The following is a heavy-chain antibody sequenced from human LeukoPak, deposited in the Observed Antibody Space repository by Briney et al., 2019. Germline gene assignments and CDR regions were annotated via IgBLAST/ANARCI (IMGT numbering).Heavy chain of an antibody. CDR3: ARPKYQLLIFDY. J-gene: IGHJ4*02. Sequence: SETLSLTCTVSGGSISSSFYYWGWLRQPPGTGLEWLGSIYYSGSTYYNPSLKSRVTISVDTSKNQFSLKLSSVTAADTAVYYCARPKYQLLIFDYWGQGTLVTVSS. CDR2: IYYSGST. CDR1: GGSISSSFYY. D-gene: IGHD2-2*01. V-gene: IGHV4-39*01.